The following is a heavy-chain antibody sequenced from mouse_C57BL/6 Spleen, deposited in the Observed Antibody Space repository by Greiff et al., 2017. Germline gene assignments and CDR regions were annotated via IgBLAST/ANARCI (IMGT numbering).Heavy chain of an antibody. V-gene: IGHV1-62-2*01. CDR2: FYPEGGSI. CDR1: GYTFTEYT. J-gene: IGHJ4*01. CDR3: ARHEDRYGSSYGEAMDY. Sequence: QVQLQQSGAELVKPGASVKLSCKASGYTFTEYTIHWVKPRSGQGLEWIGWFYPEGGSIKYNAKFKDKATLTADKSSSTVNMELSRLTSEDSAVYFCARHEDRYGSSYGEAMDYGGRGTSVTVSS. D-gene: IGHD1-1*01.